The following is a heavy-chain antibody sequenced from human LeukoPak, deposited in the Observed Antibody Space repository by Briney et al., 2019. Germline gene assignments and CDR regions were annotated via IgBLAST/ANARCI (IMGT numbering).Heavy chain of an antibody. V-gene: IGHV3-23*01. CDR3: ARDSRLWSYFDY. CDR1: GFTFSSYG. J-gene: IGHJ4*02. CDR2: ISGSGGST. Sequence: PGGSLRLSCAASGFTFSSYGMSWVRQAPGKGLEWVSAISGSGGSTYYADSVKGRFTISRDNSKNTLYLQMNSLRAEDTAVYYCARDSRLWSYFDYWGQGTLVTVSS. D-gene: IGHD5-18*01.